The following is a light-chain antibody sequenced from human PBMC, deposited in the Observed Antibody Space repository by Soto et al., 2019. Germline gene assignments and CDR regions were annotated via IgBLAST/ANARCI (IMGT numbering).Light chain of an antibody. CDR2: GAS. V-gene: IGKV3-20*01. CDR3: QQYGSSGT. CDR1: QSVSNSY. Sequence: EIVLTQSPGTLSLSPGERATLSCRARQSVSNSYLAWYQQKPGQAPRLLIYGASNRATGIPDRFSGSGSGTDFTLTISRLEPEDVAVYYCQQYGSSGTFGQGTKVDIK. J-gene: IGKJ1*01.